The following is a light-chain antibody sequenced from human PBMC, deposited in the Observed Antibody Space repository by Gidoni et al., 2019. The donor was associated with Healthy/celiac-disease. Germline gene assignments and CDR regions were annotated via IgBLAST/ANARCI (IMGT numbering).Light chain of an antibody. CDR2: DAS. V-gene: IGKV1-5*01. Sequence: DIQMTQSPSTRSASVGDRVTITCRASQSISSWLAWYQQKPGKAPKLLIYDASSLESGVPSRFSGSGSGTEFTLTISSLQPDDFATYYCQQYNSYRAYPFGQGTKLEIK. CDR1: QSISSW. J-gene: IGKJ2*01. CDR3: QQYNSYRAYP.